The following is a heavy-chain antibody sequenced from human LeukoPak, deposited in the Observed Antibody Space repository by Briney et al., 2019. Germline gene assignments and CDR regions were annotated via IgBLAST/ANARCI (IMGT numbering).Heavy chain of an antibody. Sequence: ASVKVSCKASGYTFTGYYMHWVRQAPGQGLEWMGWINPNSGGTNYAQKFQSRVTMTRDTSISTAYMELSRLRSDDTAVYYCAREGSDPTIFGVVNYFDYWGQGTLVTVSS. CDR3: AREGSDPTIFGVVNYFDY. CDR1: GYTFTGYY. CDR2: INPNSGGT. V-gene: IGHV1-2*02. D-gene: IGHD3-3*01. J-gene: IGHJ4*02.